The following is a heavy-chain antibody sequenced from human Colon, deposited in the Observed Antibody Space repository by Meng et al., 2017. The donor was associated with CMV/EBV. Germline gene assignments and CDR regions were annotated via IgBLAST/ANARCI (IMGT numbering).Heavy chain of an antibody. Sequence: SCKASGYNFTSNKMIWVRQAPGQGPEWMGWIETKTGNPTYAQGFTGRFGFSLDTSVSTTYLQISSLKAEDTAVYYCARDGLSGRYFDYWGQGTLVTVSS. V-gene: IGHV7-4-1*02. CDR1: GYNFTSNK. J-gene: IGHJ4*02. CDR2: IETKTGNP. D-gene: IGHD6-25*01. CDR3: ARDGLSGRYFDY.